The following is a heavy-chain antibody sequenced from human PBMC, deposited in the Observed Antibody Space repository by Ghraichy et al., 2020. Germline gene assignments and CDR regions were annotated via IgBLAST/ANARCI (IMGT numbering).Heavy chain of an antibody. V-gene: IGHV3-30*04. J-gene: IGHJ6*02. CDR1: GFTFSSYA. CDR2: ISYDGSNK. Sequence: GGSLRLSCAASGFTFSSYAMHWVRQAPGKGLEWVAVISYDGSNKYYADSVKGRFTISRDNSKNTLYLQMNSLRAEDTAVYYCARDSGGSTMVRGVKNYYGMDVWGQGTTVTVSS. D-gene: IGHD3-10*01. CDR3: ARDSGGSTMVRGVKNYYGMDV.